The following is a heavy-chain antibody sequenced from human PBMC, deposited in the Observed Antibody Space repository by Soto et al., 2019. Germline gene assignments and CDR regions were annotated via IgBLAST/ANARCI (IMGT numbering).Heavy chain of an antibody. CDR3: ARATGTLRSRNCDY. CDR2: IYHTGST. V-gene: IGHV4-31*03. D-gene: IGHD1-1*01. Sequence: SETLSLTCSVSGGSISTVGHYWTWIRQPPGKCLEWIGSIYHTGSTYYSKSLRSRLTMSVDTSKSQFSLRLSSVTAADTAVYYCARATGTLRSRNCDYWGQGSLVTVYS. J-gene: IGHJ4*02. CDR1: GGSISTVGHY.